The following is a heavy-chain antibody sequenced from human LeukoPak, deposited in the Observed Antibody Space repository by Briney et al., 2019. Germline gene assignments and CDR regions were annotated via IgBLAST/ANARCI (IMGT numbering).Heavy chain of an antibody. Sequence: SETMSLTCAVSDDSFSSHYWTWIRQPPGKGLEWIGYISYIGSTNYNPSLKSRVTISIDTSKNQFSLKLSSVTAADTAVYYCARDLVTVTKGFDIWGQGTMVSVSS. CDR1: DDSFSSHY. J-gene: IGHJ3*02. D-gene: IGHD4-17*01. CDR2: ISYIGST. CDR3: ARDLVTVTKGFDI. V-gene: IGHV4-59*11.